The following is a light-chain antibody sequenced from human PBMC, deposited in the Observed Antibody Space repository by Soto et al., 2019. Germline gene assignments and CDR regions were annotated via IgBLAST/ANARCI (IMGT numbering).Light chain of an antibody. CDR3: ISYTDRQSYL. Sequence: QSALTQPASVSGSPGQSITISCSGTSSDIGSYDHVAWYQQFPGKSPKLIIYAVSDRPSGVSDHFSGSKSGISASLTISGLQTEDEADYYCISYTDRQSYLFGTGTKLTVL. CDR2: AVS. V-gene: IGLV2-14*03. J-gene: IGLJ1*01. CDR1: SSDIGSYDH.